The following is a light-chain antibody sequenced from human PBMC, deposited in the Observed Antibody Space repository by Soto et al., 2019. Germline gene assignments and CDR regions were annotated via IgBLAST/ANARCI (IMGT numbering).Light chain of an antibody. CDR1: QTISSW. Sequence: DIQMTQSPSTLSASVGDRVTITCWASQTISSWLAWYQQKPGKAPNLLIYKASSLQSGIPSRFSGSGSGTEFTLTISSLQPDDFATYYCQQYNSYPYTFGQGTKLEI. J-gene: IGKJ2*01. CDR3: QQYNSYPYT. CDR2: KAS. V-gene: IGKV1-5*03.